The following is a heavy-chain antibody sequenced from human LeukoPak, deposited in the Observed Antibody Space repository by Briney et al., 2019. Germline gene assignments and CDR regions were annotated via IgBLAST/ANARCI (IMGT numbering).Heavy chain of an antibody. D-gene: IGHD3-10*01. V-gene: IGHV3-33*01. J-gene: IGHJ4*02. CDR3: APGGVSGSYYPDY. CDR1: GFTFSSYG. Sequence: AGGSLRLSCAASGFTFSSYGMHWVRQAPGKGLEWVAVIWYDGSNKYYADSVKGRFTISRDNSKNTLYLQMNSLRAEDTAVYYCAPGGVSGSYYPDYWGQGTLVTVSS. CDR2: IWYDGSNK.